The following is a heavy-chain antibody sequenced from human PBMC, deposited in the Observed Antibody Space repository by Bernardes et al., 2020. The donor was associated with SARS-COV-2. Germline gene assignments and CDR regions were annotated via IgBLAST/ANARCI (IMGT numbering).Heavy chain of an antibody. V-gene: IGHV2-70*17. CDR1: GFSLSTSGMC. D-gene: IGHD4-4*01. CDR3: VRIDHSHYYFDY. CDR2: IDWDDDK. J-gene: IGHJ4*02. Sequence: SGPTLVKPTQTLTLTCTFSGFSLSTSGMCVSWIRQPPGKALEWLARIDWDDDKFYSTSLKTRLTISKDTSKNQVVLTMTNMGPVDTATYYCVRIDHSHYYFDYWGQGTLVTVSS.